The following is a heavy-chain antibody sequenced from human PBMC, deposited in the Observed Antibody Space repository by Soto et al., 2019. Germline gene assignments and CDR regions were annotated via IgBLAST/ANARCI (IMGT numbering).Heavy chain of an antibody. CDR1: GFTFSSYA. CDR2: ISYDGSNK. CDR3: ASHFYESDFWRSFDY. D-gene: IGHD3-3*01. J-gene: IGHJ4*02. Sequence: GGSLRLSCAASGFTFSSYAMHWVRQAPGKGLEWVAVISYDGSNKYYADSVKGRFTISRDNSKNTLYLQMNSLRAEDTAVYYCASHFYESDFWRSFDYWGQGTLVTVSS. V-gene: IGHV3-30-3*01.